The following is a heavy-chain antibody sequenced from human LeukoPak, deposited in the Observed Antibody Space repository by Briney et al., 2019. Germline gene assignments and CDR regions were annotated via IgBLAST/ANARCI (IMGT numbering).Heavy chain of an antibody. CDR2: IIPILAIA. J-gene: IGHJ4*02. Sequence: SVKVSCKASGGTFSSYAISWVRQAPGQELEWMGRIIPILAIANYAQKFQGRVTITADKSTSTVYMELSSLRSEDTAVYYCAREGSRHTFDYWGQGTLVTVSS. CDR3: AREGSRHTFDY. V-gene: IGHV1-69*04. CDR1: GGTFSSYA.